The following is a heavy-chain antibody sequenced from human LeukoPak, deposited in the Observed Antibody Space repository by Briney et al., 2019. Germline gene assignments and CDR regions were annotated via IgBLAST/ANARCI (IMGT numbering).Heavy chain of an antibody. J-gene: IGHJ4*02. CDR3: ARGGPEWPLDY. V-gene: IGHV3-33*01. Sequence: GGSLRLSCAASGFSFSSYGMLWVRQAPGKGLEWVAVIWYDGSNKYYADSVKGRFTISRDNSKNTLYLQMNSLRAEDTAVYYRARGGPEWPLDYWGQGTLVTVSS. D-gene: IGHD3-3*01. CDR1: GFSFSSYG. CDR2: IWYDGSNK.